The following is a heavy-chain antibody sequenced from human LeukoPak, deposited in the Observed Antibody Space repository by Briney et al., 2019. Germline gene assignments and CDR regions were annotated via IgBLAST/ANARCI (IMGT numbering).Heavy chain of an antibody. Sequence: GGSLRLSCAASGFSISSSAMNWVRQAPGKGLEWVSSINNVASHIYYAGSVRGRFTISRDNAKNSVYLQMNSLRVEDTAVYYCASRSINWYRGNNWFDPWGQGTLVTVSS. D-gene: IGHD6-13*01. CDR3: ASRSINWYRGNNWFDP. CDR1: GFSISSSA. V-gene: IGHV3-21*01. CDR2: INNVASHI. J-gene: IGHJ5*02.